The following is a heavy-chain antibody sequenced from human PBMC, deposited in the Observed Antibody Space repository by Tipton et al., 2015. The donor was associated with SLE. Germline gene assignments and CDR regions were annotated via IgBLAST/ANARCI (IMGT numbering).Heavy chain of an antibody. J-gene: IGHJ4*02. CDR2: IYYSGST. Sequence: LRLSCTVSGGSISSSTYYWGWIRQPPGKGLEWIGSIYYSGSTYYNPSLKSRVTISVDSSKNQFSLNLSSVTAADTAVYYCASRPDVDTALVSDYWGQGTLVTVSS. V-gene: IGHV4-39*01. D-gene: IGHD5-18*01. CDR1: GGSISSSTYY. CDR3: ASRPDVDTALVSDY.